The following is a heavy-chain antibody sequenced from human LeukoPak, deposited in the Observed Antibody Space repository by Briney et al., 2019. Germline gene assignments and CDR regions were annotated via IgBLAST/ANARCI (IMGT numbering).Heavy chain of an antibody. V-gene: IGHV4-34*01. CDR2: INHSGST. D-gene: IGHD3-9*01. CDR1: GGSFSGYY. CDR3: AASIWDILTGSRDAFDI. Sequence: PSETLSLTCAVYGGSFSGYYWSWIRQPPGKGLEWIGEINHSGSTNYNPSLKSRVTISVDTSKNQFSLKLSSVTAADTAVYYCAASIWDILTGSRDAFDIWGQGTMVTVSS. J-gene: IGHJ3*02.